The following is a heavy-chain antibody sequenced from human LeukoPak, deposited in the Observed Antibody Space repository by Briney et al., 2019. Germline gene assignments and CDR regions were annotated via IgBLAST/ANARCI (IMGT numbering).Heavy chain of an antibody. CDR3: ARRQDVWSPFDY. Sequence: PSETLSLTCTVSGGSISSSSYYWGWIRQPPGKGLEWIGSIYYSGSTYHNPSLKSRVTISVDTSKNQFSLKLSSVTAADTAVYYCARRQDVWSPFDYWGQGTLVTVSS. V-gene: IGHV4-39*01. J-gene: IGHJ4*02. D-gene: IGHD1-1*01. CDR1: GGSISSSSYY. CDR2: IYYSGST.